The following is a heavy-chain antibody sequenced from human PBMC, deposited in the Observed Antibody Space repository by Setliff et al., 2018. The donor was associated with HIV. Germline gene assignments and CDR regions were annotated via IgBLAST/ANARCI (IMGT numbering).Heavy chain of an antibody. J-gene: IGHJ3*02. CDR3: ARSVWAVVVPTAPAVDAFAI. CDR1: GGTFSTYT. CDR2: IIPIFGTP. D-gene: IGHD2-2*01. Sequence: ASVKVSCKTSGGTFSTYTIAWVRQAPGQGLEWMGRIIPIFGTPNYAQKFQGRVTITTDKSTSTVYLDLRSLTSEDTAMYYCARSVWAVVVPTAPAVDAFAIWGQGTMVTVSS. V-gene: IGHV1-69*08.